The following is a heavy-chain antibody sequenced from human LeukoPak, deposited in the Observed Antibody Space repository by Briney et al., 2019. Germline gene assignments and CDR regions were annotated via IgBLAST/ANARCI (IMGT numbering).Heavy chain of an antibody. Sequence: ASVKVSCKASGYTFTSYGISWVRQAPGQGLEWMGWINPNSGATKSAQKFQGRVTMTRDTSISTAYMELSSLRSEDTAVYYCAREGYWGQGTLVTVSS. V-gene: IGHV1-2*02. CDR1: GYTFTSYG. J-gene: IGHJ4*02. CDR2: INPNSGAT. CDR3: AREGY.